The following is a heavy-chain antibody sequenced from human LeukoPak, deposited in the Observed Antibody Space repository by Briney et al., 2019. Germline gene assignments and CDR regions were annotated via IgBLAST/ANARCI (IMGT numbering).Heavy chain of an antibody. CDR3: ARDSDILTGLYYFDY. J-gene: IGHJ4*02. D-gene: IGHD3-9*01. CDR1: GYTFTSYA. Sequence: GASVKVSCKASGYTFTSYAMNWVRQAPGQGREWMGWINTNTGNPTYAQGFTGRFVFSLDTSVSTAYLQISSLKAEDTAVYYCARDSDILTGLYYFDYWGQGTLVTVSS. CDR2: INTNTGNP. V-gene: IGHV7-4-1*02.